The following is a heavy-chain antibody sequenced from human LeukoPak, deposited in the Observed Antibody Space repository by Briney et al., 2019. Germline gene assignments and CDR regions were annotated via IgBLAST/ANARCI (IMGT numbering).Heavy chain of an antibody. CDR1: GGSISSSSYY. CDR2: IYYSGST. V-gene: IGHV4-39*07. CDR3: ARVTRHYYYYMDV. Sequence: SETLSLTCTVSGGSISSSSYYWGWIRQPPGKGLEWIGSIYYSGSTYYNPSLKSRVTISVDTSKNQFSLRLSSVTAADTAVYYCARVTRHYYYYMDVWGKGTTVTVSS. J-gene: IGHJ6*03.